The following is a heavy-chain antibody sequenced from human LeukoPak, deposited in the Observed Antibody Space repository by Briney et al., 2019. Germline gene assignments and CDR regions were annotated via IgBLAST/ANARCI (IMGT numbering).Heavy chain of an antibody. Sequence: GGTLRLSCTASGFTFSSYAMSWVRQAPGKGLEWVSAISGSGGSTYYADSVKGRFTISRDNSENTLYLQMNSLRPEDTAVYYCAKSIAVAGLAGGRTFDYWGQGTLVTVSS. D-gene: IGHD6-19*01. CDR2: ISGSGGST. CDR3: AKSIAVAGLAGGRTFDY. V-gene: IGHV3-23*01. J-gene: IGHJ4*02. CDR1: GFTFSSYA.